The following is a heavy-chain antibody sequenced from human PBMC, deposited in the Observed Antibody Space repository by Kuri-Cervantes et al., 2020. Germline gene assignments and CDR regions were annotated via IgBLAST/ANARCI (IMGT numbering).Heavy chain of an antibody. V-gene: IGHV4-39*01. CDR1: GGSISSSSYY. J-gene: IGHJ4*02. D-gene: IGHD2-15*01. Sequence: GSLRLSCTVSGGSISSSSYYWGWIRQPPGKGLEWIGSIYYSGSTYYNPSLKSRVTISVDTSKNQFSLKLSSVTAADTAVYYCARAIVVVVAAARRQYYFDYWGQGTLVTVSS. CDR3: ARAIVVVVAAARRQYYFDY. CDR2: IYYSGST.